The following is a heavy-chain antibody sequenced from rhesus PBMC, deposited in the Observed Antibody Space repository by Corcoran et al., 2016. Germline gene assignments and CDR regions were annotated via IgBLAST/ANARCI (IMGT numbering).Heavy chain of an antibody. D-gene: IGHD5-24*01. CDR1: GGSFSSYW. Sequence: QVQLQASGPGLVKPSEPLSLTCAVSGGSFSSYWWSWIRQPPGKGLAWIVEINGNSWSTKHNPSLKRQVTIAKGASKNQCSLKLSAVTAADTAVYYCARYRAAFIQWVQLWDYWGQGVRVTVSA. CDR3: ARYRAAFIQWVQLWDY. CDR2: INGNSWST. J-gene: IGHJ4*01. V-gene: IGHV4-80*01.